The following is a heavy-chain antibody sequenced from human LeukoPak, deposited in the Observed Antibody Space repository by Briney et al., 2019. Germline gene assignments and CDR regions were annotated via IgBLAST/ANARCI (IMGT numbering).Heavy chain of an antibody. J-gene: IGHJ4*02. CDR2: IWYDGRNK. Sequence: PGGSLRLSCAASGFTFSSYGMHWVRQAPGKGLEWVAVIWYDGRNKYYADSVEGRFTISRDNSKNTLYLQMNSLRAEDTAVYYCARDPVAAAAAARGTLGYFDYWGQGTLVTVSS. CDR1: GFTFSSYG. D-gene: IGHD6-13*01. V-gene: IGHV3-33*01. CDR3: ARDPVAAAAAARGTLGYFDY.